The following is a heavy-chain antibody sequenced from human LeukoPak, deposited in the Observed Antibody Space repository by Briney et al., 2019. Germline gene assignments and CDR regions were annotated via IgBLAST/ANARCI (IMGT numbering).Heavy chain of an antibody. CDR1: GFTSRMYS. Sequence: GGPLRFSCAAPGFTSRMYSMNWVRQPPGKGLECVSAINSDGSSTYYADSVRGRFTISRDNSKNTLYLQMGSLITEDMAVYYCARVLAGYDYWGQGTLVTVSS. CDR3: ARVLAGYDY. CDR2: INSDGSST. V-gene: IGHV3-64*02. J-gene: IGHJ4*02. D-gene: IGHD2-15*01.